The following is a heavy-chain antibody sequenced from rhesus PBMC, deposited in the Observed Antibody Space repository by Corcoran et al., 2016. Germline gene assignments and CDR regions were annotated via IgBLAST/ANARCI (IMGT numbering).Heavy chain of an antibody. Sequence: QVKLQQWGEGPVKPSETLSLTCAVYGGSISGYYWSWIRQPLGKGLAWIGNIDGNSSSPTHTPSLKNRVTISKATSTHQFSLKRGSVTAADTAVYYCARDYYCWGQGVLVTVSS. V-gene: IGHV4-73*01. CDR3: ARDYYC. J-gene: IGHJ4*01. CDR2: IDGNSSSP. D-gene: IGHD3-9*01. CDR1: GGSISGYY.